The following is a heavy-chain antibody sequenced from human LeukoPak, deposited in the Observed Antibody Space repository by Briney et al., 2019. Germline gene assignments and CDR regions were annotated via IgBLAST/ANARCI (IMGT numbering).Heavy chain of an antibody. D-gene: IGHD3-22*01. CDR2: IYYSGST. CDR1: GGSISSSSYY. V-gene: IGHV4-39*01. J-gene: IGHJ4*02. CDR3: ATHYYDSSGYPYYFDY. Sequence: SETLSLTCTVSGGSISSSSYYWGWIRQPPGKGLEWIGSIYYSGSTYYNPSLKSRVTISVDTSKNQFSLKLSSVTAADTAVYYCATHYYDSSGYPYYFDYWGQGTLGTVSS.